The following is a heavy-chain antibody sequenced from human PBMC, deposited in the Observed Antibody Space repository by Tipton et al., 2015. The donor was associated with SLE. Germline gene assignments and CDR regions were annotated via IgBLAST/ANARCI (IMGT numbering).Heavy chain of an antibody. CDR2: IYTSGNP. D-gene: IGHD2-15*01. V-gene: IGHV4-4*07. CDR3: ARGGCSGGSGGSCYPYYYGMDV. CDR1: VGSISNSF. J-gene: IGHJ6*02. Sequence: TLSLTCTVSVGSISNSFWSWIRQPAGKGLEWIVRIYTSGNPLYNPSLKSRVTMSLDTSKNQFSVNLSSVSAADTAVYYCARGGCSGGSGGSCYPYYYGMDVWGQGTTVTVSS.